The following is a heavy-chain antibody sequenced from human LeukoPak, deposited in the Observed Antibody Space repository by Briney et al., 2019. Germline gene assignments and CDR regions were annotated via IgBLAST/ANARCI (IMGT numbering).Heavy chain of an antibody. Sequence: GDSLRLSCAASGFTFSSYAMNWVRQAPGKGLEWVSSITASGGNTYYADSVKGRFTISRDNSKNTLYLQMNSLRAGDTAVYYCARAMAVVYSYGKQDYWGQGTLVTVSS. D-gene: IGHD5-18*01. CDR1: GFTFSSYA. J-gene: IGHJ4*02. CDR2: ITASGGNT. V-gene: IGHV3-23*01. CDR3: ARAMAVVYSYGKQDY.